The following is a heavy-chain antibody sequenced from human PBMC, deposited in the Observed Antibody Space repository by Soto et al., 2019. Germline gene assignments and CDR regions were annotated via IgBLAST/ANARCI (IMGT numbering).Heavy chain of an antibody. J-gene: IGHJ3*02. D-gene: IGHD3-10*01. CDR3: ARGSWYYGSGSYGDFGGHDAFDI. CDR1: GYTFTSYG. CDR2: ISAYNGNT. V-gene: IGHV1-18*01. Sequence: ASVKVSCKASGYTFTSYGISWVRQAPGQGLEWMGWISAYNGNTNYAQKLQGRVTMTTDTSTSTAYMELRSLRSDDTAVYYWARGSWYYGSGSYGDFGGHDAFDIWGQGTMVTVSS.